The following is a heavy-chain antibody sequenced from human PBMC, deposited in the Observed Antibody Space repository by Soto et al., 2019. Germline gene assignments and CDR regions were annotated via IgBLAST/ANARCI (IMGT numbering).Heavy chain of an antibody. CDR2: TYYRSKWYN. CDR1: GDNVSSNSAA. J-gene: IGHJ6*02. Sequence: PTQTLSLTCAISGDNVSSNSAAWNGIRQSPSRGLEWLGRTYYRSKWYNDYAVSVKSRITINPDTSKNQFSLQLNSVTPEDTAVYYCARRHGITIFGLVIPCRIAFCGEEITVTVS. D-gene: IGHD3-3*01. V-gene: IGHV6-1*01. CDR3: ARRHGITIFGLVIPCRIAF.